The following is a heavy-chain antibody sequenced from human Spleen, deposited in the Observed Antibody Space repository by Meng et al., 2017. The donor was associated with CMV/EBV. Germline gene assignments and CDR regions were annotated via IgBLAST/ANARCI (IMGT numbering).Heavy chain of an antibody. V-gene: IGHV4-39*01. J-gene: IGHJ5*02. Sequence: PELQGSRSGLVGPPCALSLICSGSVVSIRTSGYYWGWTRQPPGKGLEWIGSIGHSGFTYYTPSLKSRVTVSIDTSRNQFSLWLTSVTAADTAVYYCVRSSAWVRTGFDPWGQGTLVTVSS. CDR1: VVSIRTSGYY. CDR3: VRSSAWVRTGFDP. CDR2: IGHSGFT. D-gene: IGHD6-19*01.